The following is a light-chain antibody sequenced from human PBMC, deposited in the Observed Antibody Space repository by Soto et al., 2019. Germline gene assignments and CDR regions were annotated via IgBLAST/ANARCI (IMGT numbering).Light chain of an antibody. V-gene: IGKV3D-20*02. CDR1: QSVSRSY. Sequence: EIVLTQSPGTLSLSPGERATLSCRASQSVSRSYLAWYQQNPGQAPRLLIYGASSRATGIPDSFSGSGSGTDFTLAISRLEPEDFAVYFCQQWSRWPRETFGPGTKVDI. J-gene: IGKJ3*01. CDR2: GAS. CDR3: QQWSRWPRET.